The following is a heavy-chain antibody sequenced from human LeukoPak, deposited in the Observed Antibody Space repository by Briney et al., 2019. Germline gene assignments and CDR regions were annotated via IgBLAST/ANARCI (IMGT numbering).Heavy chain of an antibody. J-gene: IGHJ3*02. CDR3: AREGIAAGAGAFDI. V-gene: IGHV1-69*01. CDR2: IIPIFGTA. CDR1: GYTFTSYG. D-gene: IGHD6-13*01. Sequence: KVSCKASGYTFTSYGISWVRQAPGQGLEWMGGIIPIFGTANYAQKFQGRVTITADESTSTAYMELSSLRSEDTAVYYCAREGIAAGAGAFDIWGQGTMVTVSS.